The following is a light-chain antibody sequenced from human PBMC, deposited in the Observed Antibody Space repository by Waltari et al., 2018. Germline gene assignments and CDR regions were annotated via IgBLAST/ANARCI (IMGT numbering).Light chain of an antibody. CDR2: KAS. Sequence: DIQMTQSPSTLSASVGDRVTITCPASQSISSLLAWYQQKPGKAPKLLIYKASSLEGGVPSRFSGSGSGTEFTLTIISLQPDDFASYFCQQYNSYPITFGQGTRLEIK. J-gene: IGKJ5*01. CDR1: QSISSL. CDR3: QQYNSYPIT. V-gene: IGKV1-5*03.